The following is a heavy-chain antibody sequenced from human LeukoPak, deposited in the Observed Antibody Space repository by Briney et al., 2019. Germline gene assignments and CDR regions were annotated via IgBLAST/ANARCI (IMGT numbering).Heavy chain of an antibody. CDR2: ISSSSSYI. J-gene: IGHJ4*02. D-gene: IGHD4-23*01. Sequence: GGSLRLSRAASGFTFSSYSMNWVRQAPGRGLEWVSSISSSSSYIYYADSVKGRFTISRDNAKNSLYLQMNSLRAEDTAVYYCARASPGVTPIDYWGQGTLASVSS. V-gene: IGHV3-21*01. CDR3: ARASPGVTPIDY. CDR1: GFTFSSYS.